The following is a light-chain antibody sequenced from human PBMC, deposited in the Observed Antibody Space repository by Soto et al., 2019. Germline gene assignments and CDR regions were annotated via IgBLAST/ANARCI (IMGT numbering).Light chain of an antibody. J-gene: IGLJ1*01. CDR3: SSYAGTHMV. CDR2: DVS. Sequence: QSVLTQPPSAYGSPGQSVAISCTGTSRDVGGYNYVSWYQQHPGKAPKLMIYDVSKRPSGVPDRVSGSKSGSTASQTVSGLQAEDEADYYYSSYAGTHMVVVTGTKLTVL. CDR1: SRDVGGYNY. V-gene: IGLV2-8*01.